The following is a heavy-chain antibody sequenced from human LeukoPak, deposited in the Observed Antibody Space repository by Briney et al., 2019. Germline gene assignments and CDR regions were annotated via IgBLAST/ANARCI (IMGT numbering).Heavy chain of an antibody. Sequence: GGSLRLSCAASGFTFDDYGMSWVSQAPGKGLEGVSGINLNGGTTGYPDSVKGRFTISRDNAKTSLCLQMNSLRAEDTALYYCAREQYQLLYGYYYMDVWGKGTTVTVSS. CDR2: INLNGGTT. J-gene: IGHJ6*03. D-gene: IGHD2-2*02. CDR3: AREQYQLLYGYYYMDV. CDR1: GFTFDDYG. V-gene: IGHV3-20*04.